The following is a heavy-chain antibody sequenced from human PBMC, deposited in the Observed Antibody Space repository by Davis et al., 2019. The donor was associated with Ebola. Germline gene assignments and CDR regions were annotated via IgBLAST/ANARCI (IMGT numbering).Heavy chain of an antibody. D-gene: IGHD4-17*01. CDR2: IIPILGIA. Sequence: SVTVSCKASGGTFSSYAISWVRQAPGQGLEWMGRIIPILGIANYAQKFQGRVTITADKSTSTAYMELSSLRSEDTAVYYCARGRSPPYGDYFWFDPWGQGTLVTVSS. CDR1: GGTFSSYA. J-gene: IGHJ5*02. CDR3: ARGRSPPYGDYFWFDP. V-gene: IGHV1-69*04.